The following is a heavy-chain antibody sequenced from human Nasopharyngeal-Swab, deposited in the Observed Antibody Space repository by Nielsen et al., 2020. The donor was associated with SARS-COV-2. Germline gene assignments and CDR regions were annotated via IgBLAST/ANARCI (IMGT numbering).Heavy chain of an antibody. J-gene: IGHJ3*02. CDR3: AREVPYSGHDDAFDI. V-gene: IGHV3-23*01. CDR2: ISGTGDKT. CDR1: GFTFSSYA. Sequence: GESLKISCAASGFTFSSYAMSWVRQAPGKGLEWVSGISGTGDKTYYADSVKGRFTISRDNAKNSLYLQMNSLRAEDTAVYYCAREVPYSGHDDAFDIWGQGTMVTVSA. D-gene: IGHD5-12*01.